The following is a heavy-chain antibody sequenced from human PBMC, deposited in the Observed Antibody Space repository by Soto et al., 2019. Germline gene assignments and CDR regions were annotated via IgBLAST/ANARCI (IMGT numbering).Heavy chain of an antibody. CDR3: AHRPYYSSSLWFDP. CDR1: GFSLSTSGVG. J-gene: IGHJ5*02. Sequence: QITLKESGPTLVKPTQTLTLTCTFSGFSLSTSGVGVGWIRQPPGKALEWLALIYWDDDKRYSPSLKSRLTITKETSKNQVVLTMTNMDPVDTATYYCAHRPYYSSSLWFDPWGQGTLVTVSS. CDR2: IYWDDDK. V-gene: IGHV2-5*02. D-gene: IGHD6-13*01.